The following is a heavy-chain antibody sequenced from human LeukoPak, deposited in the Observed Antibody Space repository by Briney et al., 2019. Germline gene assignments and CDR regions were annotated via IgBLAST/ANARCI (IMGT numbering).Heavy chain of an antibody. V-gene: IGHV4-39*01. CDR1: GGSISSSSYY. Sequence: PSETLSLTCTVSGGSISSSSYYWGWIRQPPGKGLEWIGSIYYSGSTYYNPSLKSRVTISVDTSKNQFSLNLSSVTAADTAVYYCANHYDSSGYGYFDYWGQGTLVTVSS. J-gene: IGHJ4*02. CDR2: IYYSGST. D-gene: IGHD3-22*01. CDR3: ANHYDSSGYGYFDY.